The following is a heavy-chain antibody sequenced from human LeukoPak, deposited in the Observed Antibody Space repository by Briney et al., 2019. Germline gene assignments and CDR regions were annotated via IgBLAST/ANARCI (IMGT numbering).Heavy chain of an antibody. CDR1: GGSISSGDNF. Sequence: SETLSLTCTVSGGSISSGDNFWSWIRQHPGKGLEWIGYISYSGSTYYNPSLESRVTISVDTSKNQFSLKLISVTAADTAVYYCARGGGGSGWYYFDYWGQGTLVTVSS. V-gene: IGHV4-31*03. CDR3: ARGGGGSGWYYFDY. J-gene: IGHJ4*02. D-gene: IGHD6-19*01. CDR2: ISYSGST.